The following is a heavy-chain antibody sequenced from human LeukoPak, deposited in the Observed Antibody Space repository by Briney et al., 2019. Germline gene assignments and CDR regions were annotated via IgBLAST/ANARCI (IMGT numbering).Heavy chain of an antibody. V-gene: IGHV4-31*03. D-gene: IGHD4-23*01. J-gene: IGHJ3*02. CDR3: ARDRFDYGGRKAFDI. CDR2: IYYSGTT. CDR1: GGSISSGGYF. Sequence: SQTLSLTCTVSGGSISSGGYFWSWLRQHPGQGLEWIGYIYYSGTTYYNPSLKSRVTISVDTSKNQFSLKLSSVTAADTAMYYCARDRFDYGGRKAFDIWGQGTMVTVSS.